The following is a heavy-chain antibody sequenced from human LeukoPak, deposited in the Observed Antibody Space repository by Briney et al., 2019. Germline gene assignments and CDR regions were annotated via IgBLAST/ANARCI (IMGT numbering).Heavy chain of an antibody. Sequence: SETLSLTCAVYGGSFSDHYWSWIRQSPGKGLEWIGEITHSGSTSYNPSLNGRLTISKDASKNQFSLKLSFVTAADTAVYYCASVPLRDGHLPNHFYYWGQGTLVTVSS. J-gene: IGHJ4*02. CDR3: ASVPLRDGHLPNHFYY. D-gene: IGHD1-14*01. CDR2: ITHSGST. V-gene: IGHV4-34*01. CDR1: GGSFSDHY.